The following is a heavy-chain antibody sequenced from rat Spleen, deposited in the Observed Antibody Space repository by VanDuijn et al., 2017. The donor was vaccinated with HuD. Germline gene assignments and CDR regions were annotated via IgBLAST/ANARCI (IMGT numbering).Heavy chain of an antibody. V-gene: IGHV5-29*01. J-gene: IGHJ2*01. CDR2: ISYDGSST. CDR1: GFTFSDYY. CDR3: ARRPGLYFDY. Sequence: EVQLVESDGGLVQPGRSLKLSCAASGFTFSDYYMAWVRQAPTKGLEWVATISYDGSSTYYRDSVKGRFTSSRDNAKSSLYLQMDSLRSEDSATYYCARRPGLYFDYWGQGVMVTVSS.